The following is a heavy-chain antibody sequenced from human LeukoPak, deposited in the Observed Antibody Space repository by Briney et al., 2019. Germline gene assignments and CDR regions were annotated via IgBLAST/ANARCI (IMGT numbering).Heavy chain of an antibody. J-gene: IGHJ4*02. Sequence: GRSLRLSCAASGFTFSSYAMHWVRQAPGKGLEWVAVISYDGSNKYYADSVKGRFTISRDNSKNTLYLQMNSLRAEDTAVYYCARGGEWELPWSFDYWGQGTLVTVSS. CDR2: ISYDGSNK. CDR1: GFTFSSYA. D-gene: IGHD1-26*01. CDR3: ARGGEWELPWSFDY. V-gene: IGHV3-30-3*01.